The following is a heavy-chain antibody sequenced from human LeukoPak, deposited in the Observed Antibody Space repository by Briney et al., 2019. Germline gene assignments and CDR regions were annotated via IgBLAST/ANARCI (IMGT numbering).Heavy chain of an antibody. CDR1: GFTFSSYG. D-gene: IGHD3-3*01. J-gene: IGHJ4*02. V-gene: IGHV3-30*18. CDR3: AKDKKGRFLEWLPSYYFDY. Sequence: KSGGSLRLSCAASGFTFSSYGMHWVRQAPGKGLEWVAVISYDGSNKYYADSVKGRFTISRDNSKNTAYLQMNSLRAEDTAVYYCAKDKKGRFLEWLPSYYFDYWGQGTLVTVSS. CDR2: ISYDGSNK.